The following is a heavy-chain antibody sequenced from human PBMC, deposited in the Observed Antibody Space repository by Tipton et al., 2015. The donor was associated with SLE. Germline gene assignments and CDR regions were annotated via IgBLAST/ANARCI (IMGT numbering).Heavy chain of an antibody. CDR1: GGSIGSGSYY. D-gene: IGHD3-10*01. J-gene: IGHJ4*02. Sequence: TLSLTCTVSGGSIGSGSYYWGWIRQPPGKGLEWIGSIYYSGSTYYNSSLKSRLTISVDTSKNQFSLKLSSVTAADTAVYYCARSAQTYYYGSGSYRYFDYWGQRTLVTVSS. CDR2: IYYSGST. V-gene: IGHV4-39*01. CDR3: ARSAQTYYYGSGSYRYFDY.